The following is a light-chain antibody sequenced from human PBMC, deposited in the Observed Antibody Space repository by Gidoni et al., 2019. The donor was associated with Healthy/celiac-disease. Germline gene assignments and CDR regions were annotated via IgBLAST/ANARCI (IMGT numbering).Light chain of an antibody. J-gene: IGKJ1*01. V-gene: IGKV1-6*01. CDR3: QQDYNYPRT. CDR1: QGIRSD. CDR2: AAS. Sequence: AIHMTPSPSSLSASVGDRVTITCRASQGIRSDLGWYQQKPGKAPKLLIYAASSLQSGVPSRFSGSGSGTDFTLTISSLQPEDFATYYCQQDYNYPRTFGQGTKVEIK.